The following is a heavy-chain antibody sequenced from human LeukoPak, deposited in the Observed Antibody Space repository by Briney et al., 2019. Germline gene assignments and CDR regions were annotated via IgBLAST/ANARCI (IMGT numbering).Heavy chain of an antibody. D-gene: IGHD3-10*01. Sequence: GESLKISCKGSGYSFTSYWIGWVRQMPGKGLEWMGIIYPGDSDTRYSPSFQGQVTISADKSISTAYLQWSSLKASDTAMYYCARSPGEGITMVRGVLNSYYFDYWGQGTLVTVSS. CDR2: IYPGDSDT. CDR1: GYSFTSYW. J-gene: IGHJ4*02. V-gene: IGHV5-51*01. CDR3: ARSPGEGITMVRGVLNSYYFDY.